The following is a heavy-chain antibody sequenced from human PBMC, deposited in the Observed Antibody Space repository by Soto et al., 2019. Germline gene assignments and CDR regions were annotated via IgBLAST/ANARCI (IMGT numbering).Heavy chain of an antibody. J-gene: IGHJ4*02. Sequence: PGGSLRLSCAASGFTFSSYWMYWVRQAPGKGLVWVSRTNSDGSDTYYADSVKGRFTISRDNSKNTLYLQMNSLRAEDTAVYYCARGHAGIVGATQIDYWGQGTLVTVSS. CDR3: ARGHAGIVGATQIDY. CDR2: TNSDGSDT. V-gene: IGHV3-74*01. CDR1: GFTFSSYW. D-gene: IGHD1-26*01.